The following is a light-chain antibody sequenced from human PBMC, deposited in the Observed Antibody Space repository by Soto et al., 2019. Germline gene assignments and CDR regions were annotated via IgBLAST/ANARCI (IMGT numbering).Light chain of an antibody. CDR2: GAS. V-gene: IGKV3-20*01. Sequence: EIVLTQSPDTLSLSPGERATLSCRASQSVGSNYLAWYQQKPGQAPRLLIDGASDRATGIPDRFGGSGSGTDFALTISRLEPEDFAVDNCHHFDSAPTVGGGTKVEIK. CDR1: QSVGSNY. CDR3: HHFDSAPT. J-gene: IGKJ4*01.